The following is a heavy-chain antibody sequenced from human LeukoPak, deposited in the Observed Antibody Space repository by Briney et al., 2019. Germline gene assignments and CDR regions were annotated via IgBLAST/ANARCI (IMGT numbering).Heavy chain of an antibody. CDR1: GFTVSTYN. CDR2: ISGRSTSSDGGAM. CDR3: ARGAGSDSRYIDD. D-gene: IGHD3-10*01. J-gene: IGHJ4*02. V-gene: IGHV3-48*02. Sequence: GGSLRLSCTASGFTVSTYNMNWVRQAPGRGLEWVSYISGRSTSSDGGAMQYADSVKGRFTISRDNDKNSLYLQMNSLRDEDTAVYYCARGAGSDSRYIDDWGQGTLVSVSS.